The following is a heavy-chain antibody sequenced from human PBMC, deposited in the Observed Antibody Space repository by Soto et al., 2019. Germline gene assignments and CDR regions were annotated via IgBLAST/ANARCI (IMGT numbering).Heavy chain of an antibody. V-gene: IGHV3-64*02. CDR2: ISNNGVSA. J-gene: IGHJ4*02. CDR1: GFTFSNYA. D-gene: IGHD2-2*01. CDR3: ARGGPYHLLSDFEY. Sequence: PGGSLRLSCVASGFTFSNYAMHWVRQAPGKGLEYVSAISNNGVSAYYADSVKGRFTISRDNSKNTLYLQMGSLRAEDMAVYYCARGGPYHLLSDFEYWGQGTLVTVSS.